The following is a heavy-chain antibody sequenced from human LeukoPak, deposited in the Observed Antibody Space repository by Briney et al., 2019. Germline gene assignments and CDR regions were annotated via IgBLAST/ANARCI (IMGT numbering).Heavy chain of an antibody. J-gene: IGHJ5*02. Sequence: SETLSLTRTVSGDSISTYYWSWIRQPPGKGLEWLGYISYSGITNYNPSLKSRVTISIDTSKSQFSLKVTSVTAADTAVYYCARHSAGWALIWFDPWGQGTLVTVSS. CDR2: ISYSGIT. CDR1: GDSISTYY. CDR3: ARHSAGWALIWFDP. V-gene: IGHV4-59*08. D-gene: IGHD6-19*01.